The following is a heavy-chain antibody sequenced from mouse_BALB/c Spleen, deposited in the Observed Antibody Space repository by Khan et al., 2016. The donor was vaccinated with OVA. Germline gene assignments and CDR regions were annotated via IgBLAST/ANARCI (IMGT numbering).Heavy chain of an antibody. CDR3: ARTGWLLDYTMDY. J-gene: IGHJ4*01. D-gene: IGHD2-3*01. CDR1: GFSLSSSGMG. CDR2: IYWDDDK. Sequence: QVTLKESGPGILQPSQTLNLTCSFSGFSLSSSGMGVSWIRQPSGKGLEWLAHIYWDDDKRYNPSLKSRLTISKDTSSNQVFLKITSVDTADTGIYYFARTGWLLDYTMDYWGQGTSVTVSS. V-gene: IGHV8-12*01.